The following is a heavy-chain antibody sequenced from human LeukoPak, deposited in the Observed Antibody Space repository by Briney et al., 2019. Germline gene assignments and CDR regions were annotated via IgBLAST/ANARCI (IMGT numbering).Heavy chain of an antibody. CDR2: IYYSGST. D-gene: IGHD3-3*01. CDR3: ARHGGTIFGEVIINWFDP. J-gene: IGHJ5*02. Sequence: SETLSLTCSVSGGSISSSSYYWGWIRQPPGKGLEWIGSIYYSGSTYYNPSLKSRVTISVDTSKNQFSLKLSSVTAADTAVYYCARHGGTIFGEVIINWFDPWGQGTLVTVAS. CDR1: GGSISSSSYY. V-gene: IGHV4-39*01.